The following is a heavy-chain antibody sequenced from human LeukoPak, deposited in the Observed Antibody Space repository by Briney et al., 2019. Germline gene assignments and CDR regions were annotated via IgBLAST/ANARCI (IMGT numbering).Heavy chain of an antibody. J-gene: IGHJ4*02. D-gene: IGHD1-26*01. V-gene: IGHV3-30*04. Sequence: GGSLRLSCAASGFTFSSYAMHWVRQAPGKGLEWVAVISYDGSNKYYADSVKGRFTISRDNSKNTLYLQMNSLRAEDTAVYYCAKVRSYGSLYPLDYWGQGTLVTVSS. CDR1: GFTFSSYA. CDR3: AKVRSYGSLYPLDY. CDR2: ISYDGSNK.